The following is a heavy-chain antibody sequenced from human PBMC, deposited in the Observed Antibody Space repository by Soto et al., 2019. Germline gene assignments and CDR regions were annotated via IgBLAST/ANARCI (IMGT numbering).Heavy chain of an antibody. V-gene: IGHV3-53*01. CDR1: GFTVSSNY. Sequence: VGSLRLSCAASGFTVSSNYMSWVRQAPGKGLERVSVIYSGGSTYYADSVKGRFTISRDNSKNTLYLQMNSLRAEDTAVYYCARLPNWNSYYYGMDVWGQGTTVTVSS. D-gene: IGHD1-1*01. J-gene: IGHJ6*02. CDR2: IYSGGST. CDR3: ARLPNWNSYYYGMDV.